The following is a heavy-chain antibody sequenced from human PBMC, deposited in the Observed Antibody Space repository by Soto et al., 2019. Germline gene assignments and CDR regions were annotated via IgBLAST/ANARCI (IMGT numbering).Heavy chain of an antibody. CDR1: GFTFSGYS. CDR2: IHSRSDYV. Sequence: EVQLVESGGGLVKPGGSLRLSCAASGFTFSGYSMNWVRQAPGKGLEWVSSIHSRSDYVYYADSVKGRFTISRDNAKSSLYLQMNSLRAEDTAVYYCARGGSGWPNDYWGQGTLVTVSS. CDR3: ARGGSGWPNDY. V-gene: IGHV3-21*01. D-gene: IGHD6-25*01. J-gene: IGHJ4*02.